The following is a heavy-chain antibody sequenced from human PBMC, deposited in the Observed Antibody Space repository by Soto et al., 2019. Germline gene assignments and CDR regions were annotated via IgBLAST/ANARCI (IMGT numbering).Heavy chain of an antibody. V-gene: IGHV1-69*13. CDR1: GGTFSSYT. CDR3: ARERYGSGSYYITWFDP. Sequence: GASVKVSCKTYGGTFSSYTISWVRQAPGQGLERMGGIIPIFGTANYAQKFQGRVTITADESTSTAYMELRSLRSEDTAVYYCARERYGSGSYYITWFDPWGQATLVTAS. D-gene: IGHD3-10*01. CDR2: IIPIFGTA. J-gene: IGHJ5*02.